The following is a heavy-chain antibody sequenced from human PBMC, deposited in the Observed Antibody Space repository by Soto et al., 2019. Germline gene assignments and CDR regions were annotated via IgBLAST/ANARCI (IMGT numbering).Heavy chain of an antibody. J-gene: IGHJ4*02. V-gene: IGHV3-66*01. Sequence: GGSLRLSCAASGFTVSSNYMSWVRQAPGKGLEWVSVIYSGGSTYYADSVKGRFTISRDNSKNTLYLQMNSLRAEDTAVYYCARAGTSIAVAGTPFDYWGQGTLVTSPQ. D-gene: IGHD6-19*01. CDR1: GFTVSSNY. CDR2: IYSGGST. CDR3: ARAGTSIAVAGTPFDY.